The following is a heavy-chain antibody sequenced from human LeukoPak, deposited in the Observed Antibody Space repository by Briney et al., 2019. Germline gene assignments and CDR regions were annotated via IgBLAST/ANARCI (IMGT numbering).Heavy chain of an antibody. V-gene: IGHV4-59*08. CDR2: IYYSGST. J-gene: IGHJ5*02. D-gene: IGHD3-3*01. Sequence: SETLSLTCTVSRGSLISYYWSWMRQPPGKGLEWIGYIYYSGSTNYNPSLKSRVTISVDTSKNQFSLKLSSVTAADTAVYYCARHTSTILGVVIRISPWFDPWGQGTLVTVSS. CDR1: RGSLISYY. CDR3: ARHTSTILGVVIRISPWFDP.